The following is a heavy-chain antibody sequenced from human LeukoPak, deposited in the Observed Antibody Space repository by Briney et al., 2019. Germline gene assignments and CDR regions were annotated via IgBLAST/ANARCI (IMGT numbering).Heavy chain of an antibody. CDR1: GFTFNNYG. CDR2: IWFDESNK. J-gene: IGHJ4*02. CDR3: ARDTATYYYDSSAYYLDY. D-gene: IGHD3-22*01. Sequence: TGGSLRLSCAASGFTFNNYGMHWVRQAPGKGLEWLAFIWFDESNKFYAASVKGQFTISRDNSKNTLYLQMNSLRAEDTAVYYCARDTATYYYDSSAYYLDYWGQGTLVTVSS. V-gene: IGHV3-30*02.